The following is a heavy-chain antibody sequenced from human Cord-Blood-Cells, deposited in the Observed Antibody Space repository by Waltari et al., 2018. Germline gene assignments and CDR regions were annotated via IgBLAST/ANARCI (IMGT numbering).Heavy chain of an antibody. V-gene: IGHV4-38-2*01. CDR1: GYSISSGYY. J-gene: IGHJ1*01. CDR2: IYHSGST. Sequence: QVQLQESGPGLVKPSETLSLTCAVSGYSISSGYYWGWIRQPPGKGLEWIGSIYHSGSTYYHPSLKSRVTISVDTSKTQFSLKLSSVTAADTAVYYCATKSGFLEWLLYFQHWGQGTLVTVSS. CDR3: ATKSGFLEWLLYFQH. D-gene: IGHD3-3*01.